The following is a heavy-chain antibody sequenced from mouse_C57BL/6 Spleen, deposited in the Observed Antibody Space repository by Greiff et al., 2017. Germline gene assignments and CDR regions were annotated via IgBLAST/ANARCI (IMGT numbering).Heavy chain of an antibody. CDR2: INPNNGGT. D-gene: IGHD2-3*01. CDR1: GYTFTDYY. J-gene: IGHJ2*01. Sequence: EVQLQQSGPELVKPGASVKISCKASGYTFTDYYMNWVKQSHGKSLEWIGDINPNNGGTSYNQKFKGKATLTVDKSSSTAYMELRSLTSEDSAVYYCARGEESDGYYHWGQGTTLTVSS. CDR3: ARGEESDGYYH. V-gene: IGHV1-26*01.